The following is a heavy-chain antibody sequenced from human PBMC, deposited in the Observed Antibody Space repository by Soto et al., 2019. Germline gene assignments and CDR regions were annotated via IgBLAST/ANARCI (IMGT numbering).Heavy chain of an antibody. V-gene: IGHV4-31*03. CDR1: GGSISSGGYY. J-gene: IGHJ6*03. CDR3: ARETTYYYGSGSYRGLGYHMDV. CDR2: IYYSGST. Sequence: PSETLSLTCTVSGGSISSGGYYWSWIRQHPGKGLEWIGYIYYSGSTYYNPSLKSRVTISVDTSKNQFSLKLSSVTAAGTAVYYCARETTYYYGSGSYRGLGYHMDVWGKGTTVTVSS. D-gene: IGHD3-10*01.